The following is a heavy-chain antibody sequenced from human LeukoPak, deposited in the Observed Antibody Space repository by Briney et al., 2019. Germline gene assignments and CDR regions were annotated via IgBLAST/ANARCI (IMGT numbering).Heavy chain of an antibody. CDR3: ARAGQQLVRGYYFDY. V-gene: IGHV3-7*03. CDR1: GFTFSSYW. CDR2: IKQDGSEK. D-gene: IGHD6-13*01. Sequence: GGSLRLSCAASGFTFSSYWMSWVRQAPGKGPGWVANIKQDGSEKYYVDSVKGRFTISRDNAKNSLYLQMNSLRAEDTAVYYCARAGQQLVRGYYFDYWGQGTLVTVSS. J-gene: IGHJ4*02.